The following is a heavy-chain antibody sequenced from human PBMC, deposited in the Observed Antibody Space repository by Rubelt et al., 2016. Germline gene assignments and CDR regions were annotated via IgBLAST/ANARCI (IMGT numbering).Heavy chain of an antibody. D-gene: IGHD3-10*01. J-gene: IGHJ4*02. Sequence: EVQLVESGGGLVQPGGSLRLSCAASEFTFNNYAMNWVRQAPGKGLEWVSGISGSGGSTYYADSVKGRFTLSRDISRNKLYLKMSILRAEDRAVYYCAKWYGGWSCFDYWGQGTLVTVSS. CDR3: AKWYGGWSCFDY. CDR1: EFTFNNYA. CDR2: ISGSGGST. V-gene: IGHV3-23*04.